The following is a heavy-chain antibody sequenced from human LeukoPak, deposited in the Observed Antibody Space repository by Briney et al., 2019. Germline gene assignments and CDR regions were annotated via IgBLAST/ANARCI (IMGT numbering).Heavy chain of an antibody. V-gene: IGHV4-34*01. Sequence: SETLSLTCAVYGGSFSGYYWSWIRQPPGKGLEWIGEINHNGSTNYNPSLKSRVTISVDTSKNQFSLKLSSVTAADTAVYYCAREGGWYRGLFDYWGQGTLVTVSS. CDR3: AREGGWYRGLFDY. J-gene: IGHJ4*02. D-gene: IGHD6-19*01. CDR2: INHNGST. CDR1: GGSFSGYY.